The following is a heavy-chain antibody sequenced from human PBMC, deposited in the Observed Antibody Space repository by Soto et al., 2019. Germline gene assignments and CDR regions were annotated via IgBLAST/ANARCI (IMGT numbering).Heavy chain of an antibody. Sequence: WGPLRLSCAASGFTFSSHAMSWVRQAPGKGLEWVSAISGSGGSTYYADSVKGRFTISRDNSKNTLYLQMNSLRAEDTAVYYCAKGTTKIVVVSTEYLGKGTLVTVSA. CDR2: ISGSGGST. CDR1: GFTFSSHA. CDR3: AKGTTKIVVVSTEY. D-gene: IGHD3-22*01. J-gene: IGHJ4*02. V-gene: IGHV3-23*01.